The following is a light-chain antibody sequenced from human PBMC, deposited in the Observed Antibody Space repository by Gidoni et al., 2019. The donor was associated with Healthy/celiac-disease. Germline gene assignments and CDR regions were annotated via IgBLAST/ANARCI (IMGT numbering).Light chain of an antibody. CDR2: AAS. J-gene: IGKJ1*01. CDR3: QQSYSTPRT. CDR1: QSISSY. V-gene: IGKV1-39*01. Sequence: DIQMTQSPSSLSASVGDRVTITCRASQSISSYLNWHQKKPGKAPKLLIYAASSLQSGVPSRCSGRGAGTDFTLTSSSLQPEDFATYYCQQSYSTPRTFXXXTKVEIK.